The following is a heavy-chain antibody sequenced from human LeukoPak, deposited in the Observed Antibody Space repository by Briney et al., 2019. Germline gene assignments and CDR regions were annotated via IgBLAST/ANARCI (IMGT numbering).Heavy chain of an antibody. CDR2: IYYSGST. J-gene: IGHJ4*02. D-gene: IGHD6-6*01. Sequence: SETLSLTCTVSGGSISSGGYYWSWIRQHPGKGLEWIVYIYYSGSTYYNPSLKSRVTISVDTSKNQFSLKLSSVTAADTAVYYCARDSGTLTYSSSSYFDYWGQGTLVTVSS. CDR1: GGSISSGGYY. V-gene: IGHV4-31*03. CDR3: ARDSGTLTYSSSSYFDY.